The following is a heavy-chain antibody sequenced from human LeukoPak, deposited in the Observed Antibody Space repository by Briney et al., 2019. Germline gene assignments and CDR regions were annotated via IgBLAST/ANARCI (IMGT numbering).Heavy chain of an antibody. Sequence: PSETLSLTCTVSGGSISSYYWSWIRQPPGKGLEWIGYIYTSGSTNYNPSLKSRVTISVDTSKNQFSLKLSSVTAADTAVYYCARTTYYYDSSGYYYEYYFDYWGQGTLVTVSS. CDR1: GGSISSYY. CDR2: IYTSGST. D-gene: IGHD3-22*01. J-gene: IGHJ4*02. CDR3: ARTTYYYDSSGYYYEYYFDY. V-gene: IGHV4-4*09.